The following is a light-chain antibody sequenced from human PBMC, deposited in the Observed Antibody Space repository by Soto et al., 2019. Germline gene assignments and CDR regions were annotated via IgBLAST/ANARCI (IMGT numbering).Light chain of an antibody. V-gene: IGLV2-14*03. CDR1: ISDVSGYNF. CDR3: SSYTSSNTYV. J-gene: IGLJ1*01. CDR2: DVS. Sequence: QSLLTQPASVSGSPGQSITISCTGTISDVSGYNFVSWYQQYPGEAPKLMIYDVSNRPSGVSNRFSGSKSGNTASLTIPGLQAEDEADYYCSSYTSSNTYVFGTGTKLTVL.